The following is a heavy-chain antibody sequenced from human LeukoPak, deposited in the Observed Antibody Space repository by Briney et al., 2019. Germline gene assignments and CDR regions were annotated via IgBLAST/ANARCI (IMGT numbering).Heavy chain of an antibody. CDR1: GYSFTSYW. V-gene: IGHV5-51*01. D-gene: IGHD2-15*01. Sequence: GESLKISCKGAGYSFTSYWIGWVRQMRGKGLEWIGIIYPGDSDTRYSPSFQGQVTISADESISTAYLQWSSLKASDTAMYYCARVGGSCYSRECYYYGMDVWGQGTTVTVSS. J-gene: IGHJ6*02. CDR2: IYPGDSDT. CDR3: ARVGGSCYSRECYYYGMDV.